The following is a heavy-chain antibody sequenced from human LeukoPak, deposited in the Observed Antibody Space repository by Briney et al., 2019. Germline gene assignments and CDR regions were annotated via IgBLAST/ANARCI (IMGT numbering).Heavy chain of an antibody. CDR3: ARGPNYYDSSGFHYRD. Sequence: ASVKVSCKASGYTFTGYYMHWVRQAPGQGLEWMGWINPNSGDTKIAQKFQGRVTMTRDTSISTAYMGLSSLISDDTAVYYCARGPNYYDSSGFHYRDWGQGTLVTVSS. V-gene: IGHV1-2*02. D-gene: IGHD3-22*01. CDR2: INPNSGDT. CDR1: GYTFTGYY. J-gene: IGHJ4*02.